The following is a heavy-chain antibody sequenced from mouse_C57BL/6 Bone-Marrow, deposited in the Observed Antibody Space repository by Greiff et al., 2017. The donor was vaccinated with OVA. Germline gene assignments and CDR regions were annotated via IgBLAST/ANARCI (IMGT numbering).Heavy chain of an antibody. J-gene: IGHJ3*01. CDR2: ISSGGSYT. V-gene: IGHV5-6*01. CDR1: GFTFSSYG. Sequence: DVHLVESGGDLVKPGGSLKLSCAASGFTFSSYGMSWVRQTPDKRLEWVATISSGGSYTYYPDSVKGRFTISRDNAKNTLYLQMSSLKSEDTAMYYCAGHEAYWGQGTLVTVSA. CDR3: AGHEAY.